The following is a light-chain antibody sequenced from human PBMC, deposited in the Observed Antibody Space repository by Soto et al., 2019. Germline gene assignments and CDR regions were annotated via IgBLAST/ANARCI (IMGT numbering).Light chain of an antibody. CDR3: QQYGDLPWT. CDR1: QSVSSNY. Sequence: EIVLTQSPGTLSSSPGERATLSCRASQSVSSNYLAWYQQKPGQAPRLLIYGASSRATGIPDRFSGSGSGTDFTLTIDRLESEDFAVYFCQQYGDLPWTFGQGTKVEN. J-gene: IGKJ1*01. V-gene: IGKV3-20*01. CDR2: GAS.